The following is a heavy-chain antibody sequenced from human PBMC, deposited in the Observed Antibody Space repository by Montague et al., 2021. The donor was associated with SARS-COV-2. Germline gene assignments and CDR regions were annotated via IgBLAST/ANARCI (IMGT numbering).Heavy chain of an antibody. CDR3: ARAASDIVLMVYAIRAFDI. Sequence: TLSLTCTVSGGSISSGGYYWSWIRPHPGKGLEWIGYIYYSGSTYYNPSLKSRVTISVDTSKNQFSLKLSSVTAADTAVYYCARAASDIVLMVYAIRAFDIWGQGTMVTVSS. J-gene: IGHJ3*02. CDR2: IYYSGST. V-gene: IGHV4-31*03. D-gene: IGHD2-8*01. CDR1: GGSISSGGYY.